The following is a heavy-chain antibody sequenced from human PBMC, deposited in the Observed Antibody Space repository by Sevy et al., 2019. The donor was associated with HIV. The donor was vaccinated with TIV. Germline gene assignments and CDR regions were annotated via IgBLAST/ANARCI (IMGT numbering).Heavy chain of an antibody. V-gene: IGHV3-21*01. CDR3: ARAVLEISTWRSDY. J-gene: IGHJ4*02. Sequence: GESLKISCAASGFTFSSYRMTWVRQVPGKGLEWVSCISSTSAYINYADSVKGRFTISRDNAKNLPYLQMDSLRAEDTAVYYCARAVLEISTWRSDYWGQGTLVTVSS. CDR1: GFTFSSYR. CDR2: ISSTSAYI. D-gene: IGHD1-1*01.